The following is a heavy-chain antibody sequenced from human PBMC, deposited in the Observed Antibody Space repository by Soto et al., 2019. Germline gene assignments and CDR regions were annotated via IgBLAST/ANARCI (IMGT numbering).Heavy chain of an antibody. D-gene: IGHD3-10*01. J-gene: IGHJ4*02. V-gene: IGHV4-30-4*01. Sequence: SETLSLTCTVSGGSISSGDYYWSWIRQPPGKGLEWIGYIYYSGSTYYNPSLKSRVTISVDTSKNQFSLKLSSVTAADTAVYYCARERIWFGESDYYYDYWGQGALVTVSS. CDR3: ARERIWFGESDYYYDY. CDR1: GGSISSGDYY. CDR2: IYYSGST.